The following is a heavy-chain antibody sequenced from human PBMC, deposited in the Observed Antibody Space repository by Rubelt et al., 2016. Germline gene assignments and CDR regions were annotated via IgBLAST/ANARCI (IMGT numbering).Heavy chain of an antibody. CDR1: GGSISSSSYY. Sequence: QLQLQESGPGLVKPSETLSLTCTVSGGSISSSSYYWGWIRQPPGKGLEWIGSIYYSGSTYYNPSLKSRVTISVDTSRNQCSLKLSAGTAADTAVYYCARHGAGSSPVKIWGQGTMVTVSS. J-gene: IGHJ3*02. V-gene: IGHV4-39*01. CDR3: ARHGAGSSPVKI. CDR2: IYYSGST. D-gene: IGHD3-10*01.